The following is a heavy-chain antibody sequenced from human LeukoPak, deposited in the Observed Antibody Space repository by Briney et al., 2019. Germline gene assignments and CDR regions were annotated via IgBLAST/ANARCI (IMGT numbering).Heavy chain of an antibody. Sequence: GASVKVSCKASGYTFTSYYMHWVRQAPGQGLEWMGIINPSGGSTSYAQKFQGRVTMTRDTSTSTVYMELSSLRSEDTAVYYCARDSSTPGRGGDFDYWGQGTLVTVSS. J-gene: IGHJ4*02. V-gene: IGHV1-46*01. CDR2: INPSGGST. CDR1: GYTFTSYY. D-gene: IGHD1-26*01. CDR3: ARDSSTPGRGGDFDY.